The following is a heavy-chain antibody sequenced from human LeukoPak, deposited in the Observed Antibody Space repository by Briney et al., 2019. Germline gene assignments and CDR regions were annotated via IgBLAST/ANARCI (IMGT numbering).Heavy chain of an antibody. J-gene: IGHJ3*02. CDR1: GFTFSSYE. Sequence: LTGGSLRLSCAASGFTFSSYEMNWVCQAPGKGLEWVSYISSSGSTIYYADSVKGRFTISRDNAKNSLYLQMNSLRAEDTAVYYCARTGYCSSTSCYADAFDIWGQGTMVTVSS. V-gene: IGHV3-48*03. CDR3: ARTGYCSSTSCYADAFDI. D-gene: IGHD2-2*01. CDR2: ISSSGSTI.